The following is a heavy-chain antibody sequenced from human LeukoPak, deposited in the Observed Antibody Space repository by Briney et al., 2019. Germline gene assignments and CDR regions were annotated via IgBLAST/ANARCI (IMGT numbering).Heavy chain of an antibody. CDR2: INHSGST. CDR1: GGSFSGYY. CDR3: ARVVGSVTRYFDY. J-gene: IGHJ4*02. D-gene: IGHD4-11*01. V-gene: IGHV4-34*01. Sequence: SETLSLTCAVYGGSFSGYYWSWIRQPPGKGLEWIGEINHSGSTNYNPSLKSRVTISVDTSKNQFSLKLSSVTAADTAVYYCARVVGSVTRYFDYWGQGTLVTVSS.